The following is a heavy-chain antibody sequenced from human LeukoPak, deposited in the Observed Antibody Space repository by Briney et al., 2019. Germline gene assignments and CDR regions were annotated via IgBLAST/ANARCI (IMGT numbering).Heavy chain of an antibody. J-gene: IGHJ3*02. V-gene: IGHV1-18*01. CDR2: ISAYNGNT. CDR1: GYTFTSNG. Sequence: ASVKVSCKASGYTFTSNGISWVRQAPGQGLEWMGWISAYNGNTNYAQKIQGRVTMTTDTSTSTAYMELRSLRSDDTAVYYCARAIVGADAFDIWGQVTMVTVAS. D-gene: IGHD1-26*01. CDR3: ARAIVGADAFDI.